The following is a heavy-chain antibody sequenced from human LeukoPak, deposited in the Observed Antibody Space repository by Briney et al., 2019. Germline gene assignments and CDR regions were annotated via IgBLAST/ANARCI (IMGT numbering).Heavy chain of an antibody. CDR2: INNNGDRT. Sequence: QPGGPLRLSCAASGFTFSTYPMYWVRQAPGRGPEYVSGINNNGDRTYYAKSVKGRFTISRDNSKNTLYLQVGSLRAEDMAVYYCARGGLVGPTPYLDSWGQGTLVTVSS. D-gene: IGHD1-26*01. CDR3: ARGGLVGPTPYLDS. J-gene: IGHJ4*02. CDR1: GFTFSTYP. V-gene: IGHV3-64*01.